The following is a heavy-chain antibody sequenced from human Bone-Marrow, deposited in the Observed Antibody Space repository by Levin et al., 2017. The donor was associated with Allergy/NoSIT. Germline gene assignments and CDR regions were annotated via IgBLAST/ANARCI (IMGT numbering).Heavy chain of an antibody. CDR1: GFTFSGYF. D-gene: IGHD1-1*01. CDR2: IRKKPDSYTT. Sequence: GESLKISCAASGFTFSGYFMDWVRQAPGKGLEWVGLIRKKPDSYTTEYAASVKGRFTISRDDSKNSLYLQMNSLKTEDTAVYYCASDNYWKLDYWGQGILVTVSS. CDR3: ASDNYWKLDY. V-gene: IGHV3-72*01. J-gene: IGHJ4*02.